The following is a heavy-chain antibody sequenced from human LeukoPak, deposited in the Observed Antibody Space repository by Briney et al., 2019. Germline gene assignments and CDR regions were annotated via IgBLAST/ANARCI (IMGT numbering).Heavy chain of an antibody. CDR2: IIPIFGTA. Sequence: SVKVSCKASGGTFSSYAISWVRQAPGQGLEWMGGIIPIFGTANYAQKFQGRVTITADESTSTAYMELSSLRSEDTAVYYCARDFSGVQDAFDIWGQGTMVTVSS. J-gene: IGHJ3*02. D-gene: IGHD3-10*01. CDR3: ARDFSGVQDAFDI. V-gene: IGHV1-69*13. CDR1: GGTFSSYA.